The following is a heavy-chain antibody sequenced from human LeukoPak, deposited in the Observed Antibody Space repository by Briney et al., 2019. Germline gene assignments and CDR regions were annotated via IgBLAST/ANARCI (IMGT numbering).Heavy chain of an antibody. V-gene: IGHV3-9*01. D-gene: IGHD2-15*01. Sequence: PGGSLRLSCAGSGFTFDEHAMHWVRQAPGKGLEWVSGTSWNSGSIAYADSVKGRFTISRDNAKNLLFLQMSSLRAADTALYYCVKGHCSSSSCFPNYYYYMDVWGTGTTVTVSS. CDR3: VKGHCSSSSCFPNYYYYMDV. CDR2: TSWNSGSI. CDR1: GFTFDEHA. J-gene: IGHJ6*03.